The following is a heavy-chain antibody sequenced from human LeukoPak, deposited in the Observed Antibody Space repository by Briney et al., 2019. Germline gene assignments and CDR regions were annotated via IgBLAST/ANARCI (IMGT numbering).Heavy chain of an antibody. CDR1: GYKFASYW. V-gene: IGHV5-51*01. CDR3: VRGPGVGATRRHFDY. CDR2: LYPGDSDT. Sequence: EESLKISCYGSGYKFASYWIGWVRQMPGKGLEWMGMLYPGDSDTRYSPSFQGQVTISVDKSISTAYVQWTSLKASDTAFYYCVRGPGVGATRRHFDYWGQGTLVTVSS. D-gene: IGHD1-26*01. J-gene: IGHJ4*02.